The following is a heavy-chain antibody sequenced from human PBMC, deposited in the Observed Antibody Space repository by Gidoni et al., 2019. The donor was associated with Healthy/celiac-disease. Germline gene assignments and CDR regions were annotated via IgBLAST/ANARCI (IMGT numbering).Heavy chain of an antibody. J-gene: IGHJ4*02. CDR2: ISYDGSNK. D-gene: IGHD5-18*01. CDR3: AKDLGWIQQRDLFDY. V-gene: IGHV3-30*18. CDR1: TFSSYG. Sequence: TFSSYGMHWVRQAPGKGLEWVAVISYDGSNKYYADSVKGRFTISRDNSKNTLYLQMNSLRAEDTAVYYCAKDLGWIQQRDLFDYWGQGTLVTVSS.